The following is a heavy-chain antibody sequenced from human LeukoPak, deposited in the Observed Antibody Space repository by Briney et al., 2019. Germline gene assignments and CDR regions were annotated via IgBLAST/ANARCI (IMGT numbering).Heavy chain of an antibody. CDR3: ATELGWSGSVVWFDP. Sequence: GASVKVSCKVSGYTLTELSMHWVRQAPGKGLEWMGGFDPEDGETIYAQKFQGRVTMTEDTSTDTAYMELSSLRSEDTAVYYCATELGWSGSVVWFDPWVQGTLVTVSS. CDR1: GYTLTELS. J-gene: IGHJ5*02. V-gene: IGHV1-24*01. D-gene: IGHD3-3*01. CDR2: FDPEDGET.